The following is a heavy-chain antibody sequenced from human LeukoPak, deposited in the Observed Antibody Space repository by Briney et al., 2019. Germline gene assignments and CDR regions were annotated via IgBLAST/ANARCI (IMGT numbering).Heavy chain of an antibody. CDR3: ARSTFSSSSVGRENWFDP. CDR2: IYTSGST. Sequence: ASETLSLTCTVSGGSISSYYWSWIRQPPGKGLEWIGYIYTSGSTNYNPSFKSRVTISVDTSKNQFSLKLSSVTAADTAVYYCARSTFSSSSVGRENWFDPWGQGTLVTVSS. CDR1: GGSISSYY. J-gene: IGHJ5*02. D-gene: IGHD6-6*01. V-gene: IGHV4-4*09.